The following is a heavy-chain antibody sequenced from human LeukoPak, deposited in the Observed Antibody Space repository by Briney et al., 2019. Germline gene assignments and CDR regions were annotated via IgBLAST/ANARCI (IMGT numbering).Heavy chain of an antibody. CDR1: GFTVSRDY. D-gene: IGHD3-22*01. J-gene: IGHJ4*02. CDR2: IYSDGTT. CDR3: ARDWERDYYDSSGYLDY. Sequence: GGSLRLSCAASGFTVSRDYMSWVRQAPGKGLEWVSTIYSDGTTYYADSVKGRFTISRDESKNTLHLQVNSLRAEDTAVYYCARDWERDYYDSSGYLDYWGQGTLVTVSS. V-gene: IGHV3-66*02.